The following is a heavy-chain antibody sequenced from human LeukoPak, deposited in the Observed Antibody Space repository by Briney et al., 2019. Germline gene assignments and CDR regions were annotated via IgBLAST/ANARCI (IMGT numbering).Heavy chain of an antibody. CDR3: ARHGSGSGWYGDNWFDP. J-gene: IGHJ5*02. Sequence: SETLSLTCTISGGSIGSYYWSWIRQPPGKGLEWIGNTHYGGSTNYNPSLKSRVTISVDTSKNHQFSLKLSSVTAADTAVYYCARHGSGSGWYGDNWFDPRGQGTLVTVSS. D-gene: IGHD6-19*01. CDR2: THYGGST. CDR1: GGSIGSYY. V-gene: IGHV4-59*08.